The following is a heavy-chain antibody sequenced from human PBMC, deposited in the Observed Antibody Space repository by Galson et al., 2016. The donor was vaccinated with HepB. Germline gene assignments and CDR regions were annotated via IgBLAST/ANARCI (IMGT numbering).Heavy chain of an antibody. CDR1: GFSFNSYG. CDR2: LSYDENKE. CDR3: ARAGVEWLLIGLVADY. V-gene: IGHV3-30*03. D-gene: IGHD3-3*01. J-gene: IGHJ4*02. Sequence: SLRLSCAASGFSFNSYGMHWVRQAPGKGLEWVAVLSYDENKEFYADSIKGRFTISRDTSKNTLFLQMDSLRPEDTAVYYCARAGVEWLLIGLVADYWGQGTLVTASP.